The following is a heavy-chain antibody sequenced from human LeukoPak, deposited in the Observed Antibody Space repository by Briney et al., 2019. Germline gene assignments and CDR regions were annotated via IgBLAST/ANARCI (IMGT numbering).Heavy chain of an antibody. CDR3: ARGGYYYVDY. Sequence: ASVNGSCKAAVYTFPIYFMHWGRQAPGQGLEWMGIVNPSGGSTSYAQKFQGRVTMTRDTSTSTVYMELSSLRSEDTAVYYCARGGYYYVDYWGQGTLATVSS. CDR1: VYTFPIYF. CDR2: VNPSGGST. V-gene: IGHV1-46*01. D-gene: IGHD3-22*01. J-gene: IGHJ4*02.